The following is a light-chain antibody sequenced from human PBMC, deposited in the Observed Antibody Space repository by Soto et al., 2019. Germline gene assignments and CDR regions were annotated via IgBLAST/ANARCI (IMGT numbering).Light chain of an antibody. CDR2: GAS. CDR3: QQYNKWPPIT. Sequence: ETVLTQSPGTLSLSPGERATLSCRASQSVRSRYLAWYQQKPGQAPRLLIYGASTRATGIPARFSGSGSGTEFTLTISSLQSEDFADYYCQQYNKWPPITFGQGTRLEI. CDR1: QSVRSRY. J-gene: IGKJ5*01. V-gene: IGKV3-15*01.